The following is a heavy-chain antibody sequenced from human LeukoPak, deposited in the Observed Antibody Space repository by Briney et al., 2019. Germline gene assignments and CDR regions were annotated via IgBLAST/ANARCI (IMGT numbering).Heavy chain of an antibody. J-gene: IGHJ4*02. Sequence: PGGSLRLSCAASGFTFSSYGMSWVRQAPGKGLEWVSAISGSGGSTYYADPVKGRFTISRDNSKNTLYLQMNSLRAEDTAVYYCAKVNPREKWLRLIHFDYWGQGTLVTVSS. D-gene: IGHD5-12*01. V-gene: IGHV3-23*01. CDR2: ISGSGGST. CDR3: AKVNPREKWLRLIHFDY. CDR1: GFTFSSYG.